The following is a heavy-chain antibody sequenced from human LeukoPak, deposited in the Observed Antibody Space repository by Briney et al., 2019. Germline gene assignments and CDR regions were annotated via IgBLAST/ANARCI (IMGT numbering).Heavy chain of an antibody. CDR2: ISSSSSTI. J-gene: IGHJ4*02. CDR3: ARDYYDYVWGSYRGTNYFDY. Sequence: GGSLRLSRAASGFTFSSYSMNWVRQAPGKGLEWVSYISSSSSTIYYADSVKGRFTISRDNAENSLYLQMNSLRAEDTAVYYCARDYYDYVWGSYRGTNYFDYWGQGTLVTVSS. CDR1: GFTFSSYS. D-gene: IGHD3-16*02. V-gene: IGHV3-48*01.